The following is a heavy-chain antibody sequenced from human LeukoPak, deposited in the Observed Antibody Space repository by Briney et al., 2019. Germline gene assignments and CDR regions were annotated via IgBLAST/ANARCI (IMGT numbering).Heavy chain of an antibody. CDR2: IWSDGSNK. D-gene: IGHD1-26*01. V-gene: IGHV3-33*01. CDR1: GFTFSSFG. J-gene: IGHJ4*02. Sequence: PGRSLRLSCAASGFTFSSFGMHWVRQTPGKGLEWVAIIWSDGSNKYYADSVKGRFTISRDNSKNTLYLQMNSLRAEDTAVYYCARDSGSFSGGFDYWGQGTLVTVSS. CDR3: ARDSGSFSGGFDY.